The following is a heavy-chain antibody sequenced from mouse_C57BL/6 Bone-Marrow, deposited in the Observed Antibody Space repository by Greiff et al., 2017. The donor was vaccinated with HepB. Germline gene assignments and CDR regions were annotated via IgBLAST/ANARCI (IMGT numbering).Heavy chain of an antibody. J-gene: IGHJ2*01. D-gene: IGHD2-4*01. CDR1: GFSLTSYG. CDR2: IWSGGST. V-gene: IGHV2-2*01. CDR3: ATYYDEDGGYFDY. Sequence: QVQLKQSGPGLVQPSQSLSITCTVSGFSLTSYGVHWVRQSPGKGLEWLGVIWSGGSTDYNAAFISRLSISKDNSKSQVFFKMNSLQAGDTAIDYCATYYDEDGGYFDYWGQGTTLTVSA.